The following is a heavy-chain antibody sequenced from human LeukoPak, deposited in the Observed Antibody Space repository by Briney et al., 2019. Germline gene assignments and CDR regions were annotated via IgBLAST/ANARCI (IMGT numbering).Heavy chain of an antibody. Sequence: ASVKVSFKASGYTFTSYGISWVRQAPGQGLEWMGWISAYNGNTNYAQKLQGRVTMTTDTSTSTAYMELRSLRSDDTAVYYCARVPCSGGSCYWFDPWGQGTLVTVSS. CDR1: GYTFTSYG. V-gene: IGHV1-18*01. J-gene: IGHJ5*02. D-gene: IGHD2-15*01. CDR3: ARVPCSGGSCYWFDP. CDR2: ISAYNGNT.